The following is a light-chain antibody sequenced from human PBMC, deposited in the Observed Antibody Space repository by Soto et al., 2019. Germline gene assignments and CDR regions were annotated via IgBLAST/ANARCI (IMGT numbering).Light chain of an antibody. CDR2: EGS. V-gene: IGLV2-23*01. CDR1: SSDVGSYNL. CDR3: CSYAANLRV. J-gene: IGLJ1*01. Sequence: QSALTQPASVSGSPGQSITISCTGTSSDVGSYNLVSWYQQHPGKAPKLMIYEGSKRPSGVSNRFSGSKSGNTASLTISGLQAEDEADYYCCSYAANLRVFGTGTKVTV.